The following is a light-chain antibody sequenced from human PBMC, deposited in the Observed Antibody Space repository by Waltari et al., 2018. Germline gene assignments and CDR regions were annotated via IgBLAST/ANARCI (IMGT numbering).Light chain of an antibody. CDR3: CSYAGSHVL. CDR2: ELN. CDR1: RIDVGGHSF. Sequence: SALTPPRPVSGSPGPPFTITCTCRRIDVGGHSFVSWYQDRPDKAPKLMIYELNNRPSGVPDRFSCSKSGNTASLTISGLQAEDEADYYCCSYAGSHVLLGGGTKLTVL. V-gene: IGLV2-11*01. J-gene: IGLJ2*01.